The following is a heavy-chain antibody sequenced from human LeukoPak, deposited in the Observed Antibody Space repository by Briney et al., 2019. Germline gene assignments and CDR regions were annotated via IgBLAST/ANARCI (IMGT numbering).Heavy chain of an antibody. CDR3: AREPIGDSTDVFDI. Sequence: GGSLRLSCVASGFTFSDYYMSWIRQAPGKGLEWVSYISSSGNTIYYADSVKGRFTISRDNAKNSLYLQMNSLRAEDTAVYYCAREPIGDSTDVFDIWGQGTMVTVSS. D-gene: IGHD1-26*01. CDR1: GFTFSDYY. V-gene: IGHV3-11*04. CDR2: ISSSGNTI. J-gene: IGHJ3*02.